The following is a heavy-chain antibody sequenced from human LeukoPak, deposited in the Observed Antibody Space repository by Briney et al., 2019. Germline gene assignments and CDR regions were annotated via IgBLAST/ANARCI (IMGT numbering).Heavy chain of an antibody. D-gene: IGHD1-26*01. J-gene: IGHJ4*02. CDR1: GFTFSSYG. Sequence: PGGSLRLSCAASGFTFSSYGMHWVRQAPGKGLEWVAFIRYDGSNKYYADSMKGRFTISRDTSKNTLFLQMNSLRAEDTAVYYCARIYSGGHYSWGQGTLVTISS. CDR3: ARIYSGGHYS. CDR2: IRYDGSNK. V-gene: IGHV3-30*02.